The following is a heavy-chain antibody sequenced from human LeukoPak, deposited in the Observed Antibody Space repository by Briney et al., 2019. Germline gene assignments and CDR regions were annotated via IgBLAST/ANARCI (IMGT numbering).Heavy chain of an antibody. J-gene: IGHJ4*02. Sequence: SQTLSLTCAISGDSVSSNSAAWNWIRQSPSRGLEWLGRTYYRSKWYNDYAVSVKSRITINPDTSKNQFSLQLNSVTPEDTAVYYCARGFRGSRAWELPFDYWGQGTLVTVSS. D-gene: IGHD1-26*01. CDR1: GDSVSSNSAA. CDR2: TYYRSKWYN. CDR3: ARGFRGSRAWELPFDY. V-gene: IGHV6-1*01.